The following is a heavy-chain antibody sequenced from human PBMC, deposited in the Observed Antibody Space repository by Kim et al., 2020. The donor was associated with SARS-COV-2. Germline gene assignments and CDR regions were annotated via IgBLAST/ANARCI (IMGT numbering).Heavy chain of an antibody. D-gene: IGHD3-10*01. V-gene: IGHV4-34*01. CDR1: GGSFSGFY. CDR3: ARRLSNTSGSGSHYCGL. Sequence: SETLSFTCAVYGGSFSGFYWSWIRQPPGRGLEWIGEINHSGRTNYTPSLKSRVTISVDTSKNQFSLKLTSVTAADTAVYYCARRLSNTSGSGSHYCGLWGQGTLVTVSS. J-gene: IGHJ4*02. CDR2: INHSGRT.